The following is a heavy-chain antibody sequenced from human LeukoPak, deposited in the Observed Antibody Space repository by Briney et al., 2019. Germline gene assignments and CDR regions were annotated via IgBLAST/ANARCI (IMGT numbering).Heavy chain of an antibody. CDR3: ARVRTLVKDRTYNWFDP. J-gene: IGHJ5*02. Sequence: ASVKVSCKASGGTFSSYAISWVRQAPGQGLEWMGGIIPIFGTANYAQKFQGRVTITADEFTSTAYMELSSLRSEDTAVYYCARVRTLVKDRTYNWFDPWGQGTLVTVSS. V-gene: IGHV1-69*01. CDR1: GGTFSSYA. CDR2: IIPIFGTA. D-gene: IGHD4-23*01.